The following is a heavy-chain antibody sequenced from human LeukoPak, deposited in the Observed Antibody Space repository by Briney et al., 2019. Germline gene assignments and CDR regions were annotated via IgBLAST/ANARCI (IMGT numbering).Heavy chain of an antibody. V-gene: IGHV4-59*01. CDR3: ATRSTGVAATFDC. J-gene: IGHJ4*02. Sequence: SETLSLTCSVSGGSISSYYWSWIRQPPGKGLECIGYISYSGNTNYNPSLKSRVTISVDTSKNQFSLKLSSVTAADTAVYYCATRSTGVAATFDCWGQGALVTVSS. CDR2: ISYSGNT. D-gene: IGHD2-15*01. CDR1: GGSISSYY.